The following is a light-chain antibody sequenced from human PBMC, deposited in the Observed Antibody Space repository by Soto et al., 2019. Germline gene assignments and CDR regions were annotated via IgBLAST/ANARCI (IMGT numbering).Light chain of an antibody. CDR3: QQYNNWPPWT. V-gene: IGKV3-15*01. CDR1: PSVTNF. CDR2: GAS. Sequence: EIVLTQSPGTLSLSPGERSTLSCIASPSVTNFLAWYQQKPGQAPRLLIYGASTRATGIPARFSGSGSGTEFTLTISSLQSEDFAVYYCQQYNNWPPWTFGQGTKVDIK. J-gene: IGKJ1*01.